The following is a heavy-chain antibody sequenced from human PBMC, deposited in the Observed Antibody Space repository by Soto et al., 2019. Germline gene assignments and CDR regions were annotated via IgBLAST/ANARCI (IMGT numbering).Heavy chain of an antibody. J-gene: IGHJ6*03. D-gene: IGHD1-20*01. CDR1: GGSISSSSYY. CDR3: ARHNNWVTGGLAVYYYYYYMDV. CDR2: IYYSGGT. Sequence: SETLSLTCTVSGGSISSSSYYWGWIRQPPGKGLEWIGSIYYSGGTYYNPSLKSRVTISVDTSKNQFSLKLSSVTAADTAVYYCARHNNWVTGGLAVYYYYYYMDVWGKGTTVTVSS. V-gene: IGHV4-39*01.